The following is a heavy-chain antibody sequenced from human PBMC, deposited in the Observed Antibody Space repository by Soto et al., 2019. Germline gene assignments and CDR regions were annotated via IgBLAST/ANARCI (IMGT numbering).Heavy chain of an antibody. V-gene: IGHV3-21*01. CDR1: GFTFRTYT. J-gene: IGHJ6*02. D-gene: IGHD5-12*01. CDR3: ARDRGYDAHDYYYNAMDV. Sequence: EVQWVESGGGLVKPGGSLRLSCISSGFTFRTYTMNWVRQAPGKGLEWVSGIRGFSPYTFYAESVKGRFTISRDKAKNSLYLQMNSLRAEDTAVYYCARDRGYDAHDYYYNAMDVWVQGTTVTVSS. CDR2: IRGFSPYT.